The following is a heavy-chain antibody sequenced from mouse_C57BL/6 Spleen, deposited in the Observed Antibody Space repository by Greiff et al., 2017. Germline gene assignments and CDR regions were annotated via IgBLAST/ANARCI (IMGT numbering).Heavy chain of an antibody. J-gene: IGHJ3*01. CDR3: ARGHYEYDGAWFAY. CDR2: IDPSDSYT. CDR1: GYTFTSYW. V-gene: IGHV1-59*01. Sequence: QVQLQQPGAELVRPGTSVKLSCKASGYTFTSYWMHWVKQRPGQGLEWIGVIDPSDSYTNYNQKFKGKATLTVDTSSSTAYMQLSSLTSEDSAVYYCARGHYEYDGAWFAYWGQGTLVTVSA. D-gene: IGHD2-4*01.